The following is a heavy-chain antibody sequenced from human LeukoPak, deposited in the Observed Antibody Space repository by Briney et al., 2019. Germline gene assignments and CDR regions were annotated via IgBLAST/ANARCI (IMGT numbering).Heavy chain of an antibody. Sequence: GGSPRLSCAASGFTFSTYGMHWVRQAPGKGLEWVALIWYDGSHKYYADSVKGRFTISRDNSKNTLYLQMNSLRAEDTAVYYCARVKTSGWLDAFDIWGQGTMVTVSS. V-gene: IGHV3-33*01. CDR3: ARVKTSGWLDAFDI. CDR2: IWYDGSHK. J-gene: IGHJ3*02. D-gene: IGHD6-19*01. CDR1: GFTFSTYG.